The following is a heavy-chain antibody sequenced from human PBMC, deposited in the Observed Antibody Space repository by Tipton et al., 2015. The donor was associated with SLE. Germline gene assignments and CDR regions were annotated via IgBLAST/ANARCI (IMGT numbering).Heavy chain of an antibody. Sequence: TLSLTCAVSGGSISSGGYSWSWIRQPPGKGLEWIGYIYHSGSTYYNPSLKSRVTISVDTSKNQFSLKLSSVTAADTAVYYCARARVEYSSSDFDYWGQGTLVTVSS. CDR3: ARARVEYSSSDFDY. CDR2: IYHSGST. J-gene: IGHJ4*02. D-gene: IGHD6-6*01. V-gene: IGHV4-30-2*01. CDR1: GGSISSGGYS.